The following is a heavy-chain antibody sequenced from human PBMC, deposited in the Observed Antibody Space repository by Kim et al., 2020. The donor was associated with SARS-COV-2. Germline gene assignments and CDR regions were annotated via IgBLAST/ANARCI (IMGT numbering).Heavy chain of an antibody. J-gene: IGHJ4*02. CDR2: ISGGGGTT. Sequence: GGSLRLSCTSSGFTFSNYAMSWVRQAPGKGLEWVSAISGGGGTTYYEDSVKGRFTISRDNSKNTLYLEMSSLRAEDTAEYFWARDLPPHTSGWMYWGQGT. CDR1: GFTFSNYA. V-gene: IGHV3-23*01. D-gene: IGHD6-19*01. CDR3: ARDLPPHTSGWMY.